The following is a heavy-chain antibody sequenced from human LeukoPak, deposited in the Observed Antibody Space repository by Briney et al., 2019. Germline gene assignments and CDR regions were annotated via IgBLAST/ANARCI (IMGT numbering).Heavy chain of an antibody. J-gene: IGHJ4*02. V-gene: IGHV3-11*04. D-gene: IGHD3/OR15-3a*01. Sequence: GGALRLSCASSGFTFNCTFSDYYMHWIRQAPGEGLEWDSYISSYGSAIYYSDCVKGRFTISRDNAKNSLYLQMNSLRAEGTAVFYCARGAWTAYYLDYWGQGTLVTVSS. CDR1: GFTFNCTFSDYY. CDR3: ARGAWTAYYLDY. CDR2: ISSYGSAI.